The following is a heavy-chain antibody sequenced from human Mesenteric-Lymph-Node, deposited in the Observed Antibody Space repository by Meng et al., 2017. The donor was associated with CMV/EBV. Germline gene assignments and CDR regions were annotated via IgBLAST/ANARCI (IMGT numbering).Heavy chain of an antibody. CDR3: ARDSVGYCSGSSCHEWDY. V-gene: IGHV1-46*01. CDR2: INPSGGST. J-gene: IGHJ4*02. Sequence: FTSYYIHWVRQAPGQGLEWMGIINPSGGSTSYAQKFQGRVTMTRDTSTSTVYMELSSLKSDDTALYYCARDSVGYCSGSSCHEWDYWGQGTLVTVSS. D-gene: IGHD2-2*01. CDR1: FTSYY.